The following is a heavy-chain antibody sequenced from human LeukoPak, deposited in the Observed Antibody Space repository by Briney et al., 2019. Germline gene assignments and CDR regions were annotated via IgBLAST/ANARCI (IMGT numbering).Heavy chain of an antibody. CDR2: IYYSGST. Sequence: SETLSLTCTVSGGSISSYYWSWIRQPPGKGLEWIGYIYYSGSTNYNPSLKRRVTISVDTSKNQFSLKLSSVTAADTAVYYCARGGKATFDPWGQGTLVTVSS. CDR1: GGSISSYY. J-gene: IGHJ5*02. D-gene: IGHD5-12*01. CDR3: ARGGKATFDP. V-gene: IGHV4-59*01.